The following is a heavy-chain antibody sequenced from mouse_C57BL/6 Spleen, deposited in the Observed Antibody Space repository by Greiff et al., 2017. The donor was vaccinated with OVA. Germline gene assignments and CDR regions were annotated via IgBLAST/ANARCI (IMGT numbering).Heavy chain of an antibody. J-gene: IGHJ2*01. CDR3: TSPDYYGSSYYFDY. V-gene: IGHV6-6*01. CDR2: IRNKANNHAT. CDR1: GFTFSDAW. Sequence: EVKLVESGGGLVQPGGSMKLSCAASGFTFSDAWMDWVRQSPEKGLEWVAEIRNKANNHATYYAESVKGRFTISRDDSKSSVYLQMNSLRAEDTGIYYCTSPDYYGSSYYFDYWGQGTTLTVSS. D-gene: IGHD1-1*01.